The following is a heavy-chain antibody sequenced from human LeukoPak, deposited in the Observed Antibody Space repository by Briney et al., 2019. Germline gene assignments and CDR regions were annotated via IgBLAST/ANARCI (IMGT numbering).Heavy chain of an antibody. J-gene: IGHJ6*02. CDR1: GGSVSSARYY. Sequence: SQTLSLTCSVSGGSVSSARYYWSWVRQPPGKGLEWIGYVYLSGSTKYNPSLRSRVTISVDTSKNEFSLKLTSVTAADTAVYYCARDKTNGSGYYYYYGLDIWGQGTTVTVSS. D-gene: IGHD2-8*01. V-gene: IGHV4-61*01. CDR2: VYLSGST. CDR3: ARDKTNGSGYYYYYGLDI.